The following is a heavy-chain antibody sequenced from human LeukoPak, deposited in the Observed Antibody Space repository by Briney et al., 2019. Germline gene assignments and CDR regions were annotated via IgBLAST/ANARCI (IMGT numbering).Heavy chain of an antibody. J-gene: IGHJ4*02. CDR1: GFTFSSYE. V-gene: IGHV3-48*03. Sequence: PGGSLRLSCVISGFTFSSYEMNWVRQAPGKGLEWVSYISSSGDTIYYADSVKGRFTISRDNAKNSLHLQMNSLRAEDTAVYYCARGRTYYDYVWGSSLDYWGQGTLVTVSS. CDR3: ARGRTYYDYVWGSSLDY. CDR2: ISSSGDTI. D-gene: IGHD3-16*01.